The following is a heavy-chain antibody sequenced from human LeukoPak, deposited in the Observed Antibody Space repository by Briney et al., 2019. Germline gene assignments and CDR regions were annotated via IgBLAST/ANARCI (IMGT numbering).Heavy chain of an antibody. D-gene: IGHD3-9*01. J-gene: IGHJ4*02. V-gene: IGHV3-20*04. Sequence: GGSLRLSCAASGFTFDDYDLNWVRQALGKGLEWVSGISWNGRNTAYAESLKGRFTISRDNAKNSLYLQMNSLRAEDTAVYYCARVGPSDILTGQLDYWGQGTLVTVSS. CDR1: GFTFDDYD. CDR3: ARVGPSDILTGQLDY. CDR2: ISWNGRNT.